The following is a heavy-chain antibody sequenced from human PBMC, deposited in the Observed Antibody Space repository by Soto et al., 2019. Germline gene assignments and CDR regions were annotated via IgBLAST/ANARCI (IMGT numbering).Heavy chain of an antibody. CDR3: ARVPVCHYCCGDGCRALFYY. Sequence: GGSLRLSCAASGFTFSSYSMNWVRQAPGKGLEWVSSISSSSSYIYYADSVKGRFTTSRDNAKNTLYLQMNSLRAEDTAVYYCARVPVCHYCCGDGCRALFYYWGRG. D-gene: IGHD2-21*01. V-gene: IGHV3-21*01. J-gene: IGHJ4*02. CDR1: GFTFSSYS. CDR2: ISSSSSYI.